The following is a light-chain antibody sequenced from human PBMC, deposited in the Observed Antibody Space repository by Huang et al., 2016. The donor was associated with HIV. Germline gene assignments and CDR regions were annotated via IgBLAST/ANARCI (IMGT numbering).Light chain of an antibody. Sequence: EIVMTQSPATLSVSPGERATLSCRASQGVSNNIAWYQQKPGQTPRLLIHGASTRAPGSAAKFSGRGSGTDFTLTITSLQPEDSAVYYCQHYNNWPPWTFGPGTQVEI. CDR3: QHYNNWPPWT. CDR2: GAS. J-gene: IGKJ1*01. V-gene: IGKV3D-15*01. CDR1: QGVSNN.